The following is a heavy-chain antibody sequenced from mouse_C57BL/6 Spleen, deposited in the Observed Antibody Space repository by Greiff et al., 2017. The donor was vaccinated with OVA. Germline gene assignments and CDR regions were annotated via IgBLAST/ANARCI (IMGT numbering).Heavy chain of an antibody. CDR3: ARGQRGLLDYFDY. V-gene: IGHV1-26*01. J-gene: IGHJ2*01. Sequence: VQLQQSGPELVKPGASVKISCKASGYTFTDYYMNWVKQSHGKSLEWIGDINPNNGGTSYNQKFKGKATLTVDKSSSTAYMELRSLTSEDSAVYYCARGQRGLLDYFDYWGQGTTLTVSS. CDR2: INPNNGGT. CDR1: GYTFTDYY. D-gene: IGHD2-3*01.